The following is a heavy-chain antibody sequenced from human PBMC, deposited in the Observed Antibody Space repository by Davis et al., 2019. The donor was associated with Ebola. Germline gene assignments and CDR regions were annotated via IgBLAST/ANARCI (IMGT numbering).Heavy chain of an antibody. CDR2: INSDGSST. CDR1: GFTFSRYW. D-gene: IGHD6-25*01. J-gene: IGHJ4*02. V-gene: IGHV3-74*01. Sequence: GESLKISCAASGFTFSRYWMHWVRQAPGKGLVWVSRINSDGSSTNYADSVKGRFTISRDNSKNTLYLQMNSLRAEDTAVYYCAKSAAPFDYWGQGTLVTVSS. CDR3: AKSAAPFDY.